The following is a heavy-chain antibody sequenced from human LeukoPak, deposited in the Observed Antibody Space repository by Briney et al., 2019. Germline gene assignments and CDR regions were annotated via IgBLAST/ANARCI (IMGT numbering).Heavy chain of an antibody. CDR3: AKESGKFDY. Sequence: GSLGLSFVASGIPIADFGMDWGRQAPGKGLEWVSLISGDRVSTFYADSVKGRFSISRDNSKNSLYLEMNSLRTEDAAMYYCAKESGKFDYWGQGTLVTVSS. J-gene: IGHJ4*02. V-gene: IGHV3-43*02. CDR2: ISGDRVST. CDR1: GIPIADFG.